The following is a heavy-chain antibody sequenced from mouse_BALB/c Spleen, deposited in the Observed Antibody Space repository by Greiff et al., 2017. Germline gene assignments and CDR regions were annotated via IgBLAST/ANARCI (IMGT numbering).Heavy chain of an antibody. V-gene: IGHV2-6-7*01. CDR1: GFSLTGYG. Sequence: VQRVESGPGLVAPSQSLSITCTVSGFSLTGYGVNWVRQPPGKGLEWLGMIWGDGSTDYNSALKSRLSISKDNSKSQVFLKMNSLQTDDTARYYCARAIYYGIFDYWGQGTTLTVSS. CDR3: ARAIYYGIFDY. J-gene: IGHJ2*01. CDR2: IWGDGST. D-gene: IGHD2-1*01.